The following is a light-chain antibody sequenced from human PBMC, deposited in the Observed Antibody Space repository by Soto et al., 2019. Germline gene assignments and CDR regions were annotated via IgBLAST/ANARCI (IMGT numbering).Light chain of an antibody. CDR2: AAS. J-gene: IGKJ4*01. V-gene: IGKV1-27*01. CDR3: QKYDSVLLI. Sequence: DIKMTQSPSSLSASVGDRVTITCRASQAINNYVAWYQQKPGQCPQLLIYAASTLQSGVPSRFSGSGSGTDFTLTISSLQPEDVATYYCQKYDSVLLIFGGGTKVDIK. CDR1: QAINNY.